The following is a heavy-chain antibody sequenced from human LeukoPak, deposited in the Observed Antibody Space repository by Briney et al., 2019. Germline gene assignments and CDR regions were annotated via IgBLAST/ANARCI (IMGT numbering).Heavy chain of an antibody. CDR2: INPSSGDT. CDR3: ARQDTAGTTSALDI. D-gene: IGHD1-1*01. Sequence: GASVKVSCKASGYTFTGYYMHWVRQAPGQGLEWMGWINPSSGDTSYAQKFQGRVTMTRDTSISTAYMEMSRLRSDDTAVYYCARQDTAGTTSALDIWGQGTMVTVSS. V-gene: IGHV1-2*02. CDR1: GYTFTGYY. J-gene: IGHJ3*02.